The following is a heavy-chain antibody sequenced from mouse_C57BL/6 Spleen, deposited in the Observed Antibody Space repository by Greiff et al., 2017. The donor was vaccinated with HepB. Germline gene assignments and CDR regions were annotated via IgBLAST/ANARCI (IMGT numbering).Heavy chain of an antibody. CDR2: ISYDGSN. D-gene: IGHD2-1*01. Sequence: VQLQQSGPGLVKPSQSLSLTCSVSGYSITSGYYWNWIRQFPGNKLEWMGYISYDGSNNYNPSLKNRITITRDTSKNQFFLKLNSVTTEDTATYYCAREDGKKAMDYWGQGTSVTVSS. V-gene: IGHV3-6*01. CDR3: AREDGKKAMDY. J-gene: IGHJ4*01. CDR1: GYSITSGYY.